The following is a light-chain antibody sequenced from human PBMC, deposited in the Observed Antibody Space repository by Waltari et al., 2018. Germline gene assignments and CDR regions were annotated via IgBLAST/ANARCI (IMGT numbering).Light chain of an antibody. CDR3: AAWDDSLAWV. CDR1: SSNIGSNS. J-gene: IGLJ3*02. CDR2: TNN. Sequence: QSVLTQPHSASGTPGPRVTISCSGSSSNIGSNSLYWYQQLPGTAPKLPIYTNNHRPSGVPDRFSGSKSGTSASLAISVLRSEDEAHYYCAAWDDSLAWVFGGGTKLTVL. V-gene: IGLV1-47*01.